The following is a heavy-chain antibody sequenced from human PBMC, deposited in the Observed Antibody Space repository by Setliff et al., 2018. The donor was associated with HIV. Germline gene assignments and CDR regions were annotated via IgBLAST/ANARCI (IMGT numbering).Heavy chain of an antibody. CDR3: ARGQGCGGGCHYAFEM. CDR1: GYSIRSGYY. Sequence: PSETLSLTCAVSGYSIRSGYYWGWVRQPPGKGLEWIGEIYHSGSTNYNPSLKSRLTISVDMSKNQFSLNLNSVTAADTAVYYCARGQGCGGGCHYAFEMWGQGTMVTVSS. V-gene: IGHV4-38-2*01. J-gene: IGHJ3*02. CDR2: IYHSGST. D-gene: IGHD2-21*02.